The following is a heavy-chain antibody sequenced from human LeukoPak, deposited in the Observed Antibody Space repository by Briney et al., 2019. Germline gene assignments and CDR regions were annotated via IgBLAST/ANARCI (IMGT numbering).Heavy chain of an antibody. Sequence: SETLSLTCTVSGSSISSNYYWDWIRQPPGKGLEWIGSLYHSGNTYYNPSLKSRVTISVDTSKNQFSLKLSSVTAADTAVYYCAGGVDTAIDPPMDVWGKGTTVTISS. V-gene: IGHV4-38-2*02. J-gene: IGHJ6*03. CDR1: GSSISSNYY. D-gene: IGHD5-18*01. CDR3: AGGVDTAIDPPMDV. CDR2: LYHSGNT.